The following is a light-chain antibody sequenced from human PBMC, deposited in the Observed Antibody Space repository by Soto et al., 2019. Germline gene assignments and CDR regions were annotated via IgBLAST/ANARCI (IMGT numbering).Light chain of an antibody. CDR1: SSDVGGYNY. Sequence: QSALTQPPSASGSPGQSVTISCTVTSSDVGGYNYVSWYQQHPGKAPKLMIYEVSERPSGVPDRFSGSKSGNTASLTVSGLQAEDGADYYCSSYAGSNNLVFGGGTKVTVL. J-gene: IGLJ3*02. CDR2: EVS. CDR3: SSYAGSNNLV. V-gene: IGLV2-8*01.